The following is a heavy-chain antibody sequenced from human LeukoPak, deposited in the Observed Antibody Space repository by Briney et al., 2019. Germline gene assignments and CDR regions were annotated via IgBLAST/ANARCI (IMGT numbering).Heavy chain of an antibody. CDR2: ISYDGSNK. J-gene: IGHJ4*02. Sequence: SGRSLRLSCAASGFTFSSYGMHWVRQAPGKGLEWVAVISYDGSNKYYADSVKGRFTISRDNSKNTLYLQMNSLGAEDTAVYYCAKLGGYDSSGYPGVVDYWGQGTLVTVSS. CDR3: AKLGGYDSSGYPGVVDY. D-gene: IGHD3-22*01. V-gene: IGHV3-30*18. CDR1: GFTFSSYG.